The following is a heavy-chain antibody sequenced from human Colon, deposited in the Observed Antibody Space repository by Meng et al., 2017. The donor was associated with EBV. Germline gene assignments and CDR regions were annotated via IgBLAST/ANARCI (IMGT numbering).Heavy chain of an antibody. Sequence: HLKLPEPGPGRVNPSAVWALSWNASGGSVSSSHDIWGRVRQPPGKGRQWIGTIYDSGGTSYNPSLQRRVTMFVDTSKNQFSRMLTSVTATDTAVYYCARRRGGSGRDCWGQGTLVTVSS. CDR3: ARRRGGSGRDC. V-gene: IGHV4-39*01. CDR1: GGSVSSSHDI. D-gene: IGHD3-10*01. CDR2: IYDSGGT. J-gene: IGHJ4*02.